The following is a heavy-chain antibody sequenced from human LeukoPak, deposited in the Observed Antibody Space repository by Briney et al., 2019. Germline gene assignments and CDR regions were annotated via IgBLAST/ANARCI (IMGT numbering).Heavy chain of an antibody. CDR2: VSGRDGRT. CDR3: STSPSFGSSWYQFNY. V-gene: IGHV3-23*01. D-gene: IGHD6-13*01. CDR1: GLTFYTYA. Sequence: GGSLRLSCAVSGLTFYTYAMSWVRQAPGKGLEWVSAVSGRDGRTYYSDSVKGRFTISRDNSQNTLYLQMNTLRAEDTAVYYCSTSPSFGSSWYQFNYWGQGALAIVSS. J-gene: IGHJ4*02.